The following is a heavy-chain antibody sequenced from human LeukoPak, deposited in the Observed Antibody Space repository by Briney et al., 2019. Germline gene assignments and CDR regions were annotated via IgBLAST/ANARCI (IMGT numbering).Heavy chain of an antibody. CDR1: AGSISSYY. Sequence: SETLSLTCTVSAGSISSYYWSWIRQPPGKGLEWIGYIYYNGSTNYNPSLKSRITISVDTSKNQFSLKLSSVTAADTAVYYCARGAEVVVTYYAFDIWGQGTMVTVSS. D-gene: IGHD3-22*01. CDR2: IYYNGST. J-gene: IGHJ3*02. V-gene: IGHV4-59*01. CDR3: ARGAEVVVTYYAFDI.